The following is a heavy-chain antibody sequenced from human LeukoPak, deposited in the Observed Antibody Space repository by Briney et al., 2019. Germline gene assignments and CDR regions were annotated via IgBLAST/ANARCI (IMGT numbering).Heavy chain of an antibody. CDR2: ISGSGHST. D-gene: IGHD6-19*01. J-gene: IGHJ4*02. Sequence: GGSLRLSCAASRFTFTIYGMSWVRQAPGKGLEWVSVISGSGHSTYYADSVKGRFTISRDNAKNSLYLQMNSLRAEDTALYYCARGARGSGWYFDSWGQGTLVTVSS. CDR3: ARGARGSGWYFDS. V-gene: IGHV3-23*01. CDR1: RFTFTIYG.